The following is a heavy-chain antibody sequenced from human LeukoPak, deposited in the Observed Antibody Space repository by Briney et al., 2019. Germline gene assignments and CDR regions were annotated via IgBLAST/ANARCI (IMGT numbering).Heavy chain of an antibody. J-gene: IGHJ4*02. D-gene: IGHD3-22*01. CDR1: GFTFSSYG. CDR3: AKRGDDSSGYYHPLDY. V-gene: IGHV3-30*18. Sequence: GGSLRLSCAASGFTFSSYGMHWVRQAPGKGLECVAAISYDGSNKYYADSVKGRFTISRDNSKNTLYLQMDSLRAEDTAVYYCAKRGDDSSGYYHPLDYWGQGTLVTVSS. CDR2: ISYDGSNK.